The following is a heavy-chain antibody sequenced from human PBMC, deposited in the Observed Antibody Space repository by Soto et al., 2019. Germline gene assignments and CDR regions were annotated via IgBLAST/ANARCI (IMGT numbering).Heavy chain of an antibody. V-gene: IGHV1-3*01. D-gene: IGHD2-8*01. Sequence: QVQLVQSGAEVKKPGASVRVSCKPSGYTLTNYAIHWVPQAAGQGLEWLGWIDPGSGYTTFSQRFQGRVTLSRDNSASTFHMDLTSLTSEDTAVYFCTRDLNGGNPFDYWGQGTLVTVSS. J-gene: IGHJ4*02. CDR3: TRDLNGGNPFDY. CDR1: GYTLTNYA. CDR2: IDPGSGYT.